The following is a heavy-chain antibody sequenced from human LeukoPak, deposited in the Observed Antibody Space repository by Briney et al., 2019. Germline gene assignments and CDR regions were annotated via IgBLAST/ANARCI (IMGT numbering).Heavy chain of an antibody. V-gene: IGHV3-48*02. J-gene: IGHJ4*02. CDR2: ISSSSSTI. D-gene: IGHD1-26*01. CDR3: ARASGSYDFDY. CDR1: GFSFSTYY. Sequence: PGGSLRLSCAASGFSFSTYYVNWVRQAPGKGLEWVSYISSSSSTIYYADSVKGRFTISRDNAKNSLYLQMNSLRDADTAVYYCARASGSYDFDYWGQGTLVTVSS.